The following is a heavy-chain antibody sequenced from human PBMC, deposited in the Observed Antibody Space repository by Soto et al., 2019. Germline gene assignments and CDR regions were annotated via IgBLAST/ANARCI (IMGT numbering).Heavy chain of an antibody. D-gene: IGHD1-1*01. J-gene: IGHJ4*02. Sequence: QVHLVQSGAEVKKPGASVKFSSKGSVYALTTYGITWVRQAPGQGLEWMGWISAHNGNTNYAQKLQGRVTVTRDTSTSTAYMELRSLRSDDTAVYYCARGRYGDYWGQGALVTVSS. V-gene: IGHV1-18*01. CDR1: VYALTTYG. CDR2: ISAHNGNT. CDR3: ARGRYGDY.